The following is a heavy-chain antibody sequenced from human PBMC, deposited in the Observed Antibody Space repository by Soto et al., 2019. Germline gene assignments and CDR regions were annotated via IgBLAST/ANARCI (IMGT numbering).Heavy chain of an antibody. J-gene: IGHJ4*02. Sequence: GGSLRLSCAASGFTFSSYSMNWVRQAPGKGLEWVSSISSSSSYIYYADSVKGRFTISRDNAKNSLYLQMNSLRAEDTAVYYCARDLFRIAAAGTFDYWGQGTLVTVSS. CDR1: GFTFSSYS. CDR2: ISSSSSYI. D-gene: IGHD6-13*01. V-gene: IGHV3-21*01. CDR3: ARDLFRIAAAGTFDY.